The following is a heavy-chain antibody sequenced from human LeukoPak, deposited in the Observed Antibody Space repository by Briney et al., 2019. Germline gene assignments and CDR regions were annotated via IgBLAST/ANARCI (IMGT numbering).Heavy chain of an antibody. Sequence: ASVKVSCKASGYTFTSYDINWVRQATGQGLEWMGWMNPNSGNTGYAQKFQGRVTMTRNTSIRTAYMELSSLRSEDTAVYYCARGVGATQHFDYWGQGTLVTVSS. CDR2: MNPNSGNT. D-gene: IGHD1-26*01. V-gene: IGHV1-8*01. CDR3: ARGVGATQHFDY. CDR1: GYTFTSYD. J-gene: IGHJ4*02.